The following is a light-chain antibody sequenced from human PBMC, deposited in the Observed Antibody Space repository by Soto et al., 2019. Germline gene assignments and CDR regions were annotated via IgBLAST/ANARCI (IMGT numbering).Light chain of an antibody. CDR2: GAS. CDR1: QGISSN. J-gene: IGKJ1*01. CDR3: QHYNNWPPWT. Sequence: TQSPSSLSASVGDRVTLTCRASQGISSNLAWYQQKPGQAPRLLIYGASRRATGFPARFSGSGSGTEFTLTISSLQSEDFAVYYCQHYNNWPPWTFGQGTKVDIK. V-gene: IGKV3-15*01.